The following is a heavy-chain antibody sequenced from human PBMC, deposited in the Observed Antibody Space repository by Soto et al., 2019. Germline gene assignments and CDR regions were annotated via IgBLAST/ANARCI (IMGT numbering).Heavy chain of an antibody. Sequence: QVQLVQSGAEVKKPGSSVKVSCKASGGTFSSYTISWVRQAPGQGLEWMGRIIPILGIANYAQKFQGRVTITADKSTSTAYMELSSLRSEDTAVYYCARDKAAGNYYYYYYMDVWGKGTTVTVS. V-gene: IGHV1-69*08. CDR1: GGTFSSYT. CDR3: ARDKAAGNYYYYYYMDV. D-gene: IGHD6-13*01. CDR2: IIPILGIA. J-gene: IGHJ6*03.